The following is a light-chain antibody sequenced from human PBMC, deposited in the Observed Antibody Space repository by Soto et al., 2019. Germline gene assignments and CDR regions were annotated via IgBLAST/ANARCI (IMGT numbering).Light chain of an antibody. J-gene: IGKJ1*01. CDR2: DAS. V-gene: IGKV1-39*01. Sequence: DIRVTQSPPTLSASVGDRVTITCRASQTITTWMAWYQQKPGKAPKLLVYDASTLQSGVATRFSGSGSGTDFTLTISSLQPEDFATYHCQQSYSTLRTFGQGTKVDIK. CDR1: QTITTW. CDR3: QQSYSTLRT.